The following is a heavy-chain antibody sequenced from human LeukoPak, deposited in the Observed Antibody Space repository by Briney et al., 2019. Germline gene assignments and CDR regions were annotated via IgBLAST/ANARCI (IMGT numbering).Heavy chain of an antibody. D-gene: IGHD3-22*01. Sequence: PGGSLRLSCAASGFTFSSYAMSWVRQAPGKGLEWVPAISGSGGSTYYADSVKGRFTISRDNSKNTLYLQMNSLRAEDTAVYYCAKDPDYYDSSGYYYWGQGTLVTVSS. V-gene: IGHV3-23*01. CDR1: GFTFSSYA. J-gene: IGHJ4*02. CDR2: ISGSGGST. CDR3: AKDPDYYDSSGYYY.